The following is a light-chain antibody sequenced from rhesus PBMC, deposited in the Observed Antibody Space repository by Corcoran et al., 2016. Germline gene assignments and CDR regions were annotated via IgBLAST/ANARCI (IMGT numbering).Light chain of an antibody. CDR2: KAS. CDR1: QGISSW. J-gene: IGKJ4*01. CDR3: QQYRSRPLT. Sequence: DIQMTQSPSSLSASVGDTVTITCRASQGISSWLAWYQQKPGKASKLLIYKASSLQSGVPSRFSGSGSGTDFTLTISSLQSEDCATYYCQQYRSRPLTFGGGTKVELK. V-gene: IGKV1-22*01.